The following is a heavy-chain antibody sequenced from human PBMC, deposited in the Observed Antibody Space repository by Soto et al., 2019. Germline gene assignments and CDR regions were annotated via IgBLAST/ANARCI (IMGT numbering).Heavy chain of an antibody. Sequence: EVQLVESGGGLVQPGGSLRLSCVASGFTFSTYSMNWVRQAPGKGLEWISYISSSSSTTYADSVKGRFTFSRDNAKNSQYLKMNRLRDEATSVYSCARTIWSGYFQADYWGQGTLVTVSS. CDR1: GFTFSTYS. J-gene: IGHJ4*02. V-gene: IGHV3-48*02. CDR3: ARTIWSGYFQADY. CDR2: ISSSSST. D-gene: IGHD3-3*01.